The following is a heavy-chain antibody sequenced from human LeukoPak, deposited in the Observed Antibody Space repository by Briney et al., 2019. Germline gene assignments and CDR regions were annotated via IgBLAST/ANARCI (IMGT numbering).Heavy chain of an antibody. Sequence: SETLSLTCTVSGGSINSYYWSWIRQPPGKGLEWIGYIYYSGSTNYNPSLKSRVTISVDTSKNQFSLKLSSVTAADTAVYYCARGGSSLYYFDYWGQGTLVTVSS. CDR3: ARGGSSLYYFDY. D-gene: IGHD6-6*01. V-gene: IGHV4-59*01. J-gene: IGHJ4*02. CDR2: IYYSGST. CDR1: GGSINSYY.